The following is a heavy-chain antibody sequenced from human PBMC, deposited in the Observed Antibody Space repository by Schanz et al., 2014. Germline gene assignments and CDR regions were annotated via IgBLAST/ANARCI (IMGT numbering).Heavy chain of an antibody. CDR1: GFSFGTYA. J-gene: IGHJ4*02. CDR3: VREGSTTPVAGLRSFDWLGRFDY. CDR2: VRKKEFSDDTE. V-gene: IGHV3-72*01. Sequence: EVQLLESGGGLVQPGGSLRLSCAASGFSFGTYAMSWVRQAAGKGLEWVGRVRKKEFSDDTEEYAASVRGRFTISRDDSKNVVNLQMNGLKTEDTAMYYCVREGSTTPVAGLRSFDWLGRFDYWGQGALVTVSS. D-gene: IGHD3-9*01.